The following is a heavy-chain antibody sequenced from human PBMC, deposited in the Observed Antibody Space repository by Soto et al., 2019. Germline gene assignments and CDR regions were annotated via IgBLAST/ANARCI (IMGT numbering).Heavy chain of an antibody. CDR1: GGSITSYY. CDR2: IFSSGTT. Sequence: SETLSFTCAVSGGSITSYYWSWVRQPPGKGLEWIGYIFSSGTTTYNPSLESRVSISVDTSKNQFSLKLTSVTAADTAVYYCTRSGFANVWSGYQDCWGQGTLVTVSS. J-gene: IGHJ4*02. D-gene: IGHD3-3*01. V-gene: IGHV4-59*01. CDR3: TRSGFANVWSGYQDC.